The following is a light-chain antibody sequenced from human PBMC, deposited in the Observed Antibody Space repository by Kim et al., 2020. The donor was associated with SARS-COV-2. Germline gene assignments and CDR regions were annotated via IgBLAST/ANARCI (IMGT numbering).Light chain of an antibody. CDR3: HVWDSTTTV. V-gene: IGLV3-1*01. J-gene: IGLJ2*01. CDR2: QDT. CDR1: RLGDKY. Sequence: SVSPGQSASITFSGDRLGDKYVCWYQQKPGQSPVVVIYQDTKRPSGIPERFSGSNSGNTATLTISGTQAMDEADYYCHVWDSTTTVFGGGTQLTVL.